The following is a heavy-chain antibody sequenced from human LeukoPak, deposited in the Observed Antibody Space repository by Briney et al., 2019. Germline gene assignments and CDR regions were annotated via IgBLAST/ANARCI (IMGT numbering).Heavy chain of an antibody. V-gene: IGHV3-23*01. CDR2: ISVTGGST. Sequence: GGSLRLSCAASGFTFNSYAMSWVRQAPGKGLEWVAAISVTGGSTFYADSVKGHFTISRDSSKNTVFLQMNSLRAEDTAVYYCARKALGYNYGYGDYWGQGTLVTVSS. J-gene: IGHJ4*02. CDR3: ARKALGYNYGYGDY. D-gene: IGHD5-18*01. CDR1: GFTFNSYA.